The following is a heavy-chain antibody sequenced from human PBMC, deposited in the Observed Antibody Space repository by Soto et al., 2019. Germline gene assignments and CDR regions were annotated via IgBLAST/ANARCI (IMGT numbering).Heavy chain of an antibody. V-gene: IGHV4-34*01. CDR2: INHSGST. J-gene: IGHJ4*02. CDR3: AQTNHDYGDYVYDY. CDR1: GGSFSGYY. D-gene: IGHD4-17*01. Sequence: SETLSLTCAVSGGSFSGYYWSWIRQPPGKGLEWIGEINHSGSTNYNPSLKSRVTISVDTSKNQFSLKLSSVTAADTAVYYRAQTNHDYGDYVYDYWGQGTLVTVSS.